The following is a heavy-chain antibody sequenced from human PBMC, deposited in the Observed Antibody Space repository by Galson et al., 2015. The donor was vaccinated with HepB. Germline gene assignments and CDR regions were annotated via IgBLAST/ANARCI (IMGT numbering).Heavy chain of an antibody. CDR3: AREGWIAARPIYYYYGMDV. CDR1: GFTFSSYW. V-gene: IGHV3-7*03. CDR2: IKQDGSEK. J-gene: IGHJ6*02. D-gene: IGHD6-6*01. Sequence: SLRLSCAASGFTFSSYWMSWVRQAPGKGLEWVANIKQDGSEKYYVASVKGRFTISRDNAKNSLYLQMNSLRAEDTAVYYCAREGWIAARPIYYYYGMDVWGQGTTVTVSS.